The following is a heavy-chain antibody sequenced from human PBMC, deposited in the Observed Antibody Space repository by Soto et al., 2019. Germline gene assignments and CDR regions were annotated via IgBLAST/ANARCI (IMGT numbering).Heavy chain of an antibody. CDR2: IIPIFGTA. Sequence: SVKVSCKASGGTFSSYAISWVRQAPGQGLEWMGGIIPIFGTANYAQKLQGRVTMTTDTSTSTAYMELRSLRSDDTAVYYCARVKEFKYYFDYWGQGTLVTVSS. V-gene: IGHV1-69*05. CDR3: ARVKEFKYYFDY. J-gene: IGHJ4*02. D-gene: IGHD3-10*01. CDR1: GGTFSSYA.